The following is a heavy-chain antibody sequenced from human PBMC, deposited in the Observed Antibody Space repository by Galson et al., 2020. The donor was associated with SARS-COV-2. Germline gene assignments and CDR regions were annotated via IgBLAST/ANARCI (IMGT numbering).Heavy chain of an antibody. Sequence: GESLKISCAASGFTFRDHNMIWVRQAPGEGLEWVTSIAGCGAYKSYADSMKGRFTISRDNAKNSVYLQLNSLRDEDTAVYYCARDKGSGFQMHWYFDLWGRGALVSVSS. D-gene: IGHD3-22*01. CDR1: GFTFRDHN. CDR3: ARDKGSGFQMHWYFDL. V-gene: IGHV3-21*01. J-gene: IGHJ2*01. CDR2: IAGCGAYK.